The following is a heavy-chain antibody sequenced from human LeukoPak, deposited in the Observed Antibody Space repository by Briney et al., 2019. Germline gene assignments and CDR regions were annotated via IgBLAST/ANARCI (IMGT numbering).Heavy chain of an antibody. V-gene: IGHV4-31*03. D-gene: IGHD2-15*01. CDR2: IYYSGST. CDR3: AEGGGDVFDI. Sequence: SETLSLTCTVSGGSISSGGYYWSWIRQHPGKGLEWIGYIYYSGSTYYNPSLKSRVTISVDTSKNQFSLKLSSVTAADTAVYYCAEGGGDVFDIWGQGTMVTVSS. J-gene: IGHJ3*02. CDR1: GGSISSGGYY.